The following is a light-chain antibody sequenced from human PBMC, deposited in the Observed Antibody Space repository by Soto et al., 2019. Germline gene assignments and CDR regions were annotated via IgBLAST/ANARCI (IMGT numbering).Light chain of an antibody. Sequence: DIQMTQSPSSLSASVGDRVTITCRASQIIRSYLNWYQQKPAKAPELLIYEATSLQSGVPSRFSGSGSGTDFTLTISSLQPADFATYYCQQSYTTPFTFGPGTKVDIK. CDR2: EAT. V-gene: IGKV1-39*01. CDR1: QIIRSY. CDR3: QQSYTTPFT. J-gene: IGKJ3*01.